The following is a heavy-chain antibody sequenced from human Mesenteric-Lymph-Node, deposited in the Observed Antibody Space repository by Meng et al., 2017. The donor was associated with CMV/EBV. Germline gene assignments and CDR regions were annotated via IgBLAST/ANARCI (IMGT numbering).Heavy chain of an antibody. J-gene: IGHJ4*02. Sequence: SLRLSCTASGFTFGDYAMSWVRQAPGKGLEWVGFIRSKAYGGTTEYAASVKGRFTISRDDSKSIAYLQMNSLKTEDTAVYYCTRIVGATAYTYFDYWGQGTLVTVSS. CDR3: TRIVGATAYTYFDY. CDR2: IRSKAYGGTT. D-gene: IGHD1-26*01. CDR1: GFTFGDYA. V-gene: IGHV3-49*04.